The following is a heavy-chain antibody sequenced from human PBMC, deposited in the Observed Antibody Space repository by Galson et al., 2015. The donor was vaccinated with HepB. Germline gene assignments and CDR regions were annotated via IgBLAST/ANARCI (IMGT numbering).Heavy chain of an antibody. V-gene: IGHV4-39*01. CDR1: GGSISSSSYY. Sequence: ETLSLTCTVSGGSISSSSYYWGWIRQPPGKGLEWIGSIYYSGSTYYNPSLKSRVTISVDTSKNQFSLKLSSVTAADTAVYYCAICSKTVTVRGGYYFDYWGQGTLVTVSS. J-gene: IGHJ4*02. CDR2: IYYSGST. D-gene: IGHD2-2*01. CDR3: AICSKTVTVRGGYYFDY.